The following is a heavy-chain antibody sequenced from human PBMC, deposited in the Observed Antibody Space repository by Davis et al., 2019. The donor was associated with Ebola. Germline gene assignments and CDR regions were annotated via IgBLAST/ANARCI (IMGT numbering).Heavy chain of an antibody. D-gene: IGHD1-14*01. CDR1: GYTFTNYG. Sequence: AASVKVSCKASGYTFTNYGISWVRQAPGKGLEWMGWITAYSGDTNYAQKFQGRVTMIRDASTNTAYMELRSLRYDDTAMYYCARTGGIIDYWGQGTLVTVSS. CDR3: ARTGGIIDY. J-gene: IGHJ4*02. CDR2: ITAYSGDT. V-gene: IGHV1-18*04.